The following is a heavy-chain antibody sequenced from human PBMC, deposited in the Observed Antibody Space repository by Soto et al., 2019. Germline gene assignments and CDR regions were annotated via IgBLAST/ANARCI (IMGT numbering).Heavy chain of an antibody. V-gene: IGHV4-59*01. CDR1: GGSISNYY. D-gene: IGHD1-26*01. CDR3: ARGRPWEMYDY. J-gene: IGHJ4*02. CDR2: IYYSGST. Sequence: QVQLQESGPGLVRPSETLSLTCTVSGGSISNYYWSWIRQPPGKGLEWIGYIYYSGSTNYNPSLKSRVTISVDTSKNQFSLKLNSMTAADTAVYYCARGRPWEMYDYWGQGTLVTVSS.